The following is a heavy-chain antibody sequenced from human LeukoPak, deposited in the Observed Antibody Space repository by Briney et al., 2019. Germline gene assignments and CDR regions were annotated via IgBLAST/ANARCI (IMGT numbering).Heavy chain of an antibody. CDR3: ARVALDFWTPAFDY. Sequence: GGSLRLSCAASGFTFSSYSMNWVRQAPGKGLEWVSYISSSSSTIYYADSVKGRFTISRDNAKNSLYLQMNSLRDEDTAVHYCARVALDFWTPAFDYWGQGTLVTVSS. CDR2: ISSSSSTI. J-gene: IGHJ4*02. CDR1: GFTFSSYS. V-gene: IGHV3-48*02. D-gene: IGHD3/OR15-3a*01.